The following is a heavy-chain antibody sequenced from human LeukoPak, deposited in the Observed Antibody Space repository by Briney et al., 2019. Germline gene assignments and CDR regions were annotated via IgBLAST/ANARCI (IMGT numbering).Heavy chain of an antibody. Sequence: SETLSLTCTVSGGSISSYYWSWIRQPPGKGLEWIGYIYYSGSTNYNPSLKSRVTISVDTSKNQFSLKLSSVTAADTAVYYCARDFLARAFGIWGQGTMVTVSS. V-gene: IGHV4-59*01. CDR2: IYYSGST. J-gene: IGHJ3*02. CDR1: GGSISSYY. D-gene: IGHD2/OR15-2a*01. CDR3: ARDFLARAFGI.